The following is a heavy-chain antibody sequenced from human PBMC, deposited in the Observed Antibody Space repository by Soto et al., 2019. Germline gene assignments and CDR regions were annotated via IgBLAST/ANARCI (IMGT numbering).Heavy chain of an antibody. CDR2: INHSGST. CDR1: GESFSGYY. Sequence: QVQLQQWGAGLLKPSETLSLTCAVYGESFSGYYWSWIRQPPGKGLEWIGEINHSGSTNYNPSHKSRVTMSVDTSKNQFSLKLSSVTAADTAVYYCAGNIVATISSFDYWGQGTLVTVSS. V-gene: IGHV4-34*01. CDR3: AGNIVATISSFDY. D-gene: IGHD5-12*01. J-gene: IGHJ4*02.